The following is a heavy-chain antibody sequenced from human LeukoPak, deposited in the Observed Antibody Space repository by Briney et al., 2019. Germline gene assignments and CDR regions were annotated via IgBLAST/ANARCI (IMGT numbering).Heavy chain of an antibody. CDR1: GFTFSIYS. Sequence: GGSLRLSCAASGFTFSIYSMNWVRQTPGKGLEWVSSISSASAYIYYADSVKGRFTISRDNAKNSLYLQMSSLSAEDTAVYYCAREPTPMILWGQGTLVTVSS. CDR2: ISSASAYI. CDR3: AREPTPMIL. V-gene: IGHV3-21*01. D-gene: IGHD5-18*01. J-gene: IGHJ4*02.